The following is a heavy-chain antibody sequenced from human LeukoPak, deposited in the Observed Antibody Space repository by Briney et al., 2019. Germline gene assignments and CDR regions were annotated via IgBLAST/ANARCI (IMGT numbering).Heavy chain of an antibody. CDR1: GFTFGNYA. Sequence: GGSLRLSCAASGFTFGNYAMMWLRQAPEKGPEWVSAIRGSGGGTVYADSVRGRFTISRDNSKNTLYLQMNRLRAEDTAVYYCARDPNGDYVGAFDILGQGTMVIVSS. D-gene: IGHD4-17*01. CDR2: IRGSGGGT. J-gene: IGHJ3*02. CDR3: ARDPNGDYVGAFDI. V-gene: IGHV3-23*01.